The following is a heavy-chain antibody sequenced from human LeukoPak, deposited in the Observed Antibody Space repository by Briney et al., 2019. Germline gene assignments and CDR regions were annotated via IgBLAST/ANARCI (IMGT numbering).Heavy chain of an antibody. J-gene: IGHJ3*02. CDR3: ARDPRGGSYTPHDAFDI. Sequence: PGGSLRLSCAASGFTFSSYAMNWVRQAPGKGLEWVSVISGSGGTTYYADSVKGRFTISRDNSKNSLYLQMNSLRAEDTAVYYCARDPRGGSYTPHDAFDIWGQGTMVTVSS. CDR2: ISGSGGTT. V-gene: IGHV3-23*01. D-gene: IGHD1-26*01. CDR1: GFTFSSYA.